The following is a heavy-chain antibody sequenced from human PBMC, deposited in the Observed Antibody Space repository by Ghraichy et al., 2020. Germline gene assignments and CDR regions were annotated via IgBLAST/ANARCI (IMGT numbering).Heavy chain of an antibody. CDR2: IYYSGST. V-gene: IGHV4-59*01. CDR3: ASTPSSGDWVWFDP. CDR1: GGSISSYY. J-gene: IGHJ5*02. D-gene: IGHD2-21*02. Sequence: GSLRLSCTVSGGSISSYYWSWIRQPPGKGLEWIGYIYYSGSTNYNPSLKSRVTISVDTSKNQFSLKLSSVTAADTAVYYCASTPSSGDWVWFDPWGQGTLVTVSS.